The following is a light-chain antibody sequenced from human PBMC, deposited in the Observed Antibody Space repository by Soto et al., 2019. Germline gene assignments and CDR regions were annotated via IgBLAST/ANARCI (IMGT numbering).Light chain of an antibody. V-gene: IGKV3-20*01. CDR1: QIVSDSY. Sequence: FTQPGATLCVPRGMSATLYSRASQIVSDSYLAWYQQKPGQAPRLLISGASSRAPGIPDRFSGRGSGTNFTLTISRREPEDFAEYYCQQYGSSLLTCGGGTKVDIK. CDR3: QQYGSSLLT. CDR2: GAS. J-gene: IGKJ4*01.